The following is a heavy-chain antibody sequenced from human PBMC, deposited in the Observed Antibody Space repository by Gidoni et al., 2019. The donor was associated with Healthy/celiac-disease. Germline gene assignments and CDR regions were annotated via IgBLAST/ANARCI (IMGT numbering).Heavy chain of an antibody. CDR3: ARAGNIAAAGSTSLPLDY. Sequence: QVQLVQSGAEVKKPGASVKVSCKASGYTFTGYYMHWVRQAPGQGLEWMGWINPHSGGTNYAQKFQGWVTMTRDTSISTAYMELSRLRSDDTAVYYCARAGNIAAAGSTSLPLDYWGQGTLVTVSS. D-gene: IGHD6-13*01. CDR2: INPHSGGT. CDR1: GYTFTGYY. J-gene: IGHJ4*02. V-gene: IGHV1-2*04.